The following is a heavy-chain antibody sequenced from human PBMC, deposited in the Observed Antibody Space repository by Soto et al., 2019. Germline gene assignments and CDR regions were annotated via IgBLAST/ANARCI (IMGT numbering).Heavy chain of an antibody. J-gene: IGHJ5*02. CDR1: GGSISSYY. D-gene: IGHD5-12*01. Sequence: PSETLSLTCTVSGGSISSYYWSWIRQPPGKGLEWIGYIYYSGSTNYNPSLMSRVTISVDTSKNQFSLKLSSVTAADTAVYYCARRVEMATISRDWFDPWGQGTLVTV. V-gene: IGHV4-59*08. CDR3: ARRVEMATISRDWFDP. CDR2: IYYSGST.